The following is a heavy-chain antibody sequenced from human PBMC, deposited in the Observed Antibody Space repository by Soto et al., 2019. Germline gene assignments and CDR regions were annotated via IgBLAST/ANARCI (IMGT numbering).Heavy chain of an antibody. CDR1: GFTFSSYA. CDR3: ANNGDLPVRGVISYYFDY. J-gene: IGHJ4*02. CDR2: ISGSGGST. V-gene: IGHV3-23*01. Sequence: PGGSLRLSCAASGFTFSSYAMSWVRQAPGKGLEWVSAISGSGGSTYYADSVKGRFTISRDNSKNTLYLQMNSLRAEDTVVYYCANNGDLPVRGVISYYFDYWGQGTLVTVPQ. D-gene: IGHD3-10*01.